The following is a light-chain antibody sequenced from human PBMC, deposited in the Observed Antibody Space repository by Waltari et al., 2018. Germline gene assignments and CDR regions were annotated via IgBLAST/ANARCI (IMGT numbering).Light chain of an antibody. CDR3: QQYDYWPWT. J-gene: IGKJ1*01. V-gene: IGKV3D-15*01. CDR2: GTS. Sequence: EIVLTQSPATLSLSPGESATLSCRASQNLRSTFAWFQQKPGQPPRLLIYGTSTRAAGIPARFSGSGSGTDFSLTISSLQPEDFATYYCQQYDYWPWTFGQGTRVE. CDR1: QNLRST.